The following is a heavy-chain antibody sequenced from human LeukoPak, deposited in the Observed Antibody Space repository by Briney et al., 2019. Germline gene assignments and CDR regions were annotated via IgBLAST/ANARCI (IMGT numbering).Heavy chain of an antibody. Sequence: PGGSLRLSYVASGFTVSRFAMSWVRHVPGRGLEWVASITNNNGKTYYADPVKGRFTISRDESENTVYLQMNSLRAEDTAVYYCAKDHPSSGWPTFEYWGQGTQVTVSP. CDR3: AKDHPSSGWPTFEY. D-gene: IGHD6-19*01. V-gene: IGHV3-23*01. CDR1: GFTVSRFA. CDR2: ITNNNGKT. J-gene: IGHJ4*02.